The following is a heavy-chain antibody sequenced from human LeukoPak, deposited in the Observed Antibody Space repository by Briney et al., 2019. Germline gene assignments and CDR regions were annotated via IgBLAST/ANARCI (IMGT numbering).Heavy chain of an antibody. V-gene: IGHV1-69*05. D-gene: IGHD4-23*01. CDR3: AVGVVTQHPLFDY. Sequence: GSSVKVSCKASGGTFSSYAISWVRQAPGQGLEWMGGIIPIFDTANYAQKFQGRVTITTDESTSTAYMELSSLRSEDTAVYYCAVGVVTQHPLFDYWGQGALVTVSS. CDR2: IIPIFDTA. CDR1: GGTFSSYA. J-gene: IGHJ4*02.